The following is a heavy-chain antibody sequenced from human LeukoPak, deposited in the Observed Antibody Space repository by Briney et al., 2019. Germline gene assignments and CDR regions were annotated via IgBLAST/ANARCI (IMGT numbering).Heavy chain of an antibody. CDR3: ARVRVLRYCSSTSCSRGSWFDP. Sequence: ASVKVSCKASGYTFTCYYMHWVRQAPGQGLEWMGWINPNSGGTNYAQKFQGRVTMTRDTSISTAYMELSRLRSDDTAVYYCARVRVLRYCSSTSCSRGSWFDPWGQGTLVTVSS. CDR1: GYTFTCYY. J-gene: IGHJ5*02. D-gene: IGHD2-2*01. CDR2: INPNSGGT. V-gene: IGHV1-2*02.